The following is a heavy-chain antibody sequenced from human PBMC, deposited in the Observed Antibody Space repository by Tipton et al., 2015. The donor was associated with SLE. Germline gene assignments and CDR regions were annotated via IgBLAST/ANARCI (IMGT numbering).Heavy chain of an antibody. CDR1: GGSTSTYY. J-gene: IGHJ6*02. CDR2: IYYSGST. CDR3: ARDLRPMDV. V-gene: IGHV4-59*01. Sequence: TLSLTCTVSGGSTSTYYWSWIRQPPGRGLEWIGYIYYSGSTFYNPSLQSRVTISVDTSKNQFSLKLSSVTAADTAVYFCARDLRPMDVWGPGTTVIVSS.